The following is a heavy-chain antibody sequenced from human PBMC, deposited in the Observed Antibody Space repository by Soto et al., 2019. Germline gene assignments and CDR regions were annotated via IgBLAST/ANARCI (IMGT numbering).Heavy chain of an antibody. CDR1: GFTFSTYT. Sequence: EVQLVESGGGLVKPGGSLRLSCAASGFTFSTYTMNWVRQAPGKGLEWVSSITGSSTYIYYAGSVEVRFTISRDNAKNSLFVQMNSLRVEDTAVYYCARGHPYGSGSSWLFDNWGQGTLVTVSS. D-gene: IGHD3-10*01. J-gene: IGHJ4*02. V-gene: IGHV3-21*01. CDR3: ARGHPYGSGSSWLFDN. CDR2: ITGSSTYI.